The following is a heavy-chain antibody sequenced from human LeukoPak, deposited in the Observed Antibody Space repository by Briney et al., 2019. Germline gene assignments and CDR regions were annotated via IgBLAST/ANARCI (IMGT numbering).Heavy chain of an antibody. CDR3: AKAGEMATIGY. Sequence: PRGSLRLSCVALGLSLSSYGMRWVRQAPANGLDWVAVISYDGSNKYYADSVKGRFTISRDNSKNTLYLQMNSLRAEDTAVYYCAKAGEMATIGYWGQGTLVTVSS. D-gene: IGHD5-24*01. V-gene: IGHV3-30*18. CDR1: GLSLSSYG. CDR2: ISYDGSNK. J-gene: IGHJ4*02.